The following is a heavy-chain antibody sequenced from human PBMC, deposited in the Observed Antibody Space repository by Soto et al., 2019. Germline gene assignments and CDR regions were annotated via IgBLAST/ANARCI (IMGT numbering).Heavy chain of an antibody. Sequence: PSETPSLTCSVSGGSLSKYYWSWIRQPAGKGLEWIGRISTSGKVVSKASLRSRLTMSVDTSKNHFSLKLTSVTAADTAVYYCARDNNDFWSLYPLAFDYWGQGALVTVSS. CDR3: ARDNNDFWSLYPLAFDY. V-gene: IGHV4-4*07. D-gene: IGHD3-3*01. CDR1: GGSLSKYY. J-gene: IGHJ4*02. CDR2: ISTSGKV.